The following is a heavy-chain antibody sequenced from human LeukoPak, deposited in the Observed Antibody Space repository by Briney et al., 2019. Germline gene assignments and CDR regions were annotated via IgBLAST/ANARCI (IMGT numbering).Heavy chain of an antibody. CDR3: ASSYCSSTSCYRNTFDY. CDR2: IIPILGIA. Sequence: GASVKVSCKASGYTFTSYGISWVRQAPGQGLEWMGRIIPILGIANYAQKFQGRVTITADKSTSTAYMELSSLRSEDTAVYYCASSYCSSTSCYRNTFDYWGQGTLVTVSS. CDR1: GYTFTSYG. J-gene: IGHJ4*02. D-gene: IGHD2-2*02. V-gene: IGHV1-69*04.